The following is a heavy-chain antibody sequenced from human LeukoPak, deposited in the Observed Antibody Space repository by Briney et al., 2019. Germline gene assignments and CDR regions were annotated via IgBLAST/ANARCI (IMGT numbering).Heavy chain of an antibody. CDR3: ARVSGSGWHFDY. CDR2: ISSSGVLI. CDR1: GFTFSNYE. V-gene: IGHV3-48*03. Sequence: PGGSLRLSCAPSGFTFSNYEMNWVRQAPGKGLEWVSFISSSGVLIYYADSVKGRFTISRDNAKNSLYLQLSSLRVEDTAVYYCARVSGSGWHFDYWGQGSLVTVSS. D-gene: IGHD6-19*01. J-gene: IGHJ4*02.